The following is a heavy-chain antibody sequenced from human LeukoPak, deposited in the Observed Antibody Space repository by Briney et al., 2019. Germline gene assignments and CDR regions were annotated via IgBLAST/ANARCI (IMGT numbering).Heavy chain of an antibody. CDR3: VVGGGIY. D-gene: IGHD1-26*01. CDR2: ISSDGTNT. V-gene: IGHV3-74*03. J-gene: IGHJ4*02. CDR1: GFTLSNDW. Sequence: GGSLRLSCAASGFTLSNDWTHWVRQAPGKGPVWVSRISSDGTNTSYADSVKGRFTISRDNARNTLHLQMNSLRADDTAVYYCVVGGGIYWGQGTLVTVS.